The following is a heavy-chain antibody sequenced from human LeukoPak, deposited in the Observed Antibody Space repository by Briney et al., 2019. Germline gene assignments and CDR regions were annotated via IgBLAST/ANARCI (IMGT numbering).Heavy chain of an antibody. CDR1: VYSISSGYY. CDR3: ARPIYYYDSSGYYSRYAFDI. CDR2: IYHSGST. V-gene: IGHV4-38-2*01. D-gene: IGHD3-22*01. Sequence: SETLSLTCAVSVYSISSGYYWGWIRQPPGKGLEWIGSIYHSGSTYYNPSLKSRVTISVDTSKNQFSLKLSSVTAADTAVYYCARPIYYYDSSGYYSRYAFDIWGQGTMVTVSS. J-gene: IGHJ3*02.